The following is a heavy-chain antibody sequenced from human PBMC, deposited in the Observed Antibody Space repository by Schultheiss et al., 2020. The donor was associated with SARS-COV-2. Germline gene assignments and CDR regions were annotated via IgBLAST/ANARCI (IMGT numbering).Heavy chain of an antibody. CDR2: ISYDGSNK. V-gene: IGHV3-30*01. D-gene: IGHD3-22*01. J-gene: IGHJ4*02. CDR1: GFTFSRYA. CDR3: ARAGLYDSSGYYYSCADY. Sequence: GGSLRLSCAASGFTFSRYAMHWVRQSPGKGLEWVAVISYDGSNKYYADSVKGRFTISRDNSKNTLYLQMNSLRAEDTAVYYCARAGLYDSSGYYYSCADYWGQGTLVTVSS.